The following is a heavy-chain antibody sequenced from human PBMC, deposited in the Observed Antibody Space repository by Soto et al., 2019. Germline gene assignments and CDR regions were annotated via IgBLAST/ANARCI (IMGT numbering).Heavy chain of an antibody. V-gene: IGHV4-39*01. CDR2: FYYSGST. Sequence: SETLSLTCTVSGGSISSSPYYWGWIRQPPGKGLEWIGSFYYSGSTYYNPSLKSRVTISVDTSKNQFSLNLTSVTAADSAVYYGARQSLSQMGWFDPWGQGTLVTVS. J-gene: IGHJ5*02. CDR3: ARQSLSQMGWFDP. CDR1: GGSISSSPYY. D-gene: IGHD2-8*01.